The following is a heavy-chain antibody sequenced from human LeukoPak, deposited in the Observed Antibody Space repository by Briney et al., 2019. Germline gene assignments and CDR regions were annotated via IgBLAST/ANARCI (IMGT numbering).Heavy chain of an antibody. CDR3: ARGPDIVVVPAAMPLVY. CDR1: GFTVSSNY. V-gene: IGHV3-66*01. Sequence: GGSLRLSCAASGFTVSSNYMSWVRQAPGKGLEWVSVIYSGGSTYYADSVKGRFTISRDNSKNTLYLQMNSLRAEDTAVYHCARGPDIVVVPAAMPLVYWGQGTLVTVSS. D-gene: IGHD2-2*01. J-gene: IGHJ4*02. CDR2: IYSGGST.